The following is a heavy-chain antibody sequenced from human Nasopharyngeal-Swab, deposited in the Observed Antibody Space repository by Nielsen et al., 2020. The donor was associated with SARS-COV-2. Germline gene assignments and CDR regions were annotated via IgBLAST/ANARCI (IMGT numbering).Heavy chain of an antibody. CDR3: AKGYSSGWVPYEY. CDR1: GDSLNSNYY. Sequence: LSLTCTVSGDSLNSNYYWGWIRQPPGKGLEWVSGISGSGGTIYYVDSVKGRFTISRDNSRNSLYLHMSNLRAEDTAIYYCAKGYSSGWVPYEYWGQGTLVTVSS. V-gene: IGHV3-11*01. CDR2: ISGSGGTI. J-gene: IGHJ4*02. D-gene: IGHD6-19*01.